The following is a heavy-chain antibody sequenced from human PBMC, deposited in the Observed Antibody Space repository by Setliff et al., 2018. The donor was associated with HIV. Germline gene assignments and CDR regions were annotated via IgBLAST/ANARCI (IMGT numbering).Heavy chain of an antibody. CDR3: ARSKISGSNHETYGLDV. V-gene: IGHV4-31*03. J-gene: IGHJ6*02. Sequence: PSETLSLTCTVSGASISNGGYYWSWIRQHPGKGLEWIGYIYYSGSTYYNPSLKSRVSMSVDTSENQFSLKLSSVTAADTAVYYCARSKISGSNHETYGLDVWGQGTTVTVSS. D-gene: IGHD1-26*01. CDR1: GASISNGGYY. CDR2: IYYSGST.